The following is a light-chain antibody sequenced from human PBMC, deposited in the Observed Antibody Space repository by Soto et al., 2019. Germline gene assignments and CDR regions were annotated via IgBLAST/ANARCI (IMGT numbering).Light chain of an antibody. Sequence: QSALTQPRSVSGSPGQSVTISCTGTSSDVGGYDYVSWFQHHPGKVPKLMIYDVTKRPSGAPDRFSASKSGNTASLTISGLQAEDEADYYCCSYGGYFWVFGGGTKLTVL. CDR3: CSYGGYFWV. J-gene: IGLJ3*02. V-gene: IGLV2-11*01. CDR2: DVT. CDR1: SSDVGGYDY.